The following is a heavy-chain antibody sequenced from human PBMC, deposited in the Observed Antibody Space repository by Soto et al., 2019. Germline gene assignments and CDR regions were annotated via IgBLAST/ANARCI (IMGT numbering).Heavy chain of an antibody. D-gene: IGHD2-2*03. V-gene: IGHV1-69*13. CDR3: ARGVDIVVVPAAEYYYYGMDV. CDR1: GGTFSSYA. CDR2: IIPIFGTA. Sequence: SVKVSCKASGGTFSSYAISWVRQAPGQGLEWMGGIIPIFGTANYAQKFQGRVTITADESTSTAYMELSSLRSEDTAVYYCARGVDIVVVPAAEYYYYGMDVWGQGTTVTVSS. J-gene: IGHJ6*02.